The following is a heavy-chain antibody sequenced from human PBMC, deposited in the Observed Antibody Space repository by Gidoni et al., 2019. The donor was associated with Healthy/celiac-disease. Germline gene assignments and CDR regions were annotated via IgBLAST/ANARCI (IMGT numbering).Heavy chain of an antibody. V-gene: IGHV3-53*01. CDR1: GFTVSSNY. D-gene: IGHD5-12*01. J-gene: IGHJ4*02. CDR3: ARLYSGYDLDY. Sequence: EVQLVESGGGLIQPGGSLRLSCAASGFTVSSNYMSWVRQSPGKGLEWVSVIYSGGSTYYADSVKGRFTISRDNSKNTLYLQMNSLRAEDTAVYYCARLYSGYDLDYWGQGTLVTVSS. CDR2: IYSGGST.